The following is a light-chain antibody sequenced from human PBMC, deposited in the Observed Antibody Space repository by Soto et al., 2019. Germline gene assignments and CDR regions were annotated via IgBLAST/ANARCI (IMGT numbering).Light chain of an antibody. CDR3: HEYSNWPPYS. CDR1: QSVSSK. V-gene: IGKV3-15*01. CDR2: AAS. J-gene: IGKJ2*03. Sequence: EIVMTQSPATLSVSPGERATLSCRASQSVSSKLAWYQQKPGQAPRLLIYAASTRATGIPARFSGSRSGTEFTVTTTSLQSKDFAVYYWHEYSNWPPYSCGQGTKLEIK.